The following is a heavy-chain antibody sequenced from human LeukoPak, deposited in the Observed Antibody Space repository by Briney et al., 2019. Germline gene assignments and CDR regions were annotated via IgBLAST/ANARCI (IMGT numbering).Heavy chain of an antibody. D-gene: IGHD3-22*01. V-gene: IGHV3-74*01. Sequence: GGSLRLSCAASGFTLSSYWVHWVRQAPGKGLVWVSRINTDGSDTRYADSVKGRFTISRDNAKNTLSLQMNSLRAEDTAVYYCARGVVANAFDIWGQGTMVTVSS. CDR1: GFTLSSYW. CDR3: ARGVVANAFDI. CDR2: INTDGSDT. J-gene: IGHJ3*02.